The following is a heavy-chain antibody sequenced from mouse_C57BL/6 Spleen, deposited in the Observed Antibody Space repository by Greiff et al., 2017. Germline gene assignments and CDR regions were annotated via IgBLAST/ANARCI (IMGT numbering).Heavy chain of an antibody. CDR2: IDPETGGT. D-gene: IGHD1-1*01. V-gene: IGHV1-15*01. CDR3: TRRFITTVVTHTYYFDY. CDR1: GYTFTDYE. J-gene: IGHJ2*01. Sequence: QVQLQQSGAELVRPGASVTLSCKASGYTFTDYEMHWVKQTPVHGLEWIGAIDPETGGTAYNQKFKGKAILTADKSSSTAYMELRSLTSEDSAVYYCTRRFITTVVTHTYYFDYWGQGTTLTVSS.